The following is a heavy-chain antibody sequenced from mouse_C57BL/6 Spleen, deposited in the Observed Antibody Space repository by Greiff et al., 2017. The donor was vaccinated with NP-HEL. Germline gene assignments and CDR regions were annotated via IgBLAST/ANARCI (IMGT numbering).Heavy chain of an antibody. D-gene: IGHD1-1*01. CDR3: ARSDYYGSSYGYFDV. CDR1: GYTFTSYW. V-gene: IGHV1-7*01. CDR2: INPSSGYT. J-gene: IGHJ1*03. Sequence: VQLQQSGAELAKPGASVKLSCKASGYTFTSYWMHWVKQRPGQGLEWIGYINPSSGYTKYNQKFKDKPTLTADKSSSTAYMQLSSLTYEYSAVYYCARSDYYGSSYGYFDVWGTGTTVTVSS.